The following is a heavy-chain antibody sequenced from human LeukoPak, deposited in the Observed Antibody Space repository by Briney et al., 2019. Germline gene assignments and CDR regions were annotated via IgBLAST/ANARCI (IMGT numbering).Heavy chain of an antibody. V-gene: IGHV4-59*12. CDR2: IYYSGST. J-gene: IGHJ6*02. CDR1: GGSISSYY. D-gene: IGHD6-19*01. Sequence: SETLSLTCTVSGGSISSYYWSWIRQPPGKGLEWIGYIYYSGSTNYNPSLKSRVTISVDTSKNQFSLKLSSVTAADTAVYYCARENSSGGNGMDVWGQGTTVTVSS. CDR3: ARENSSGGNGMDV.